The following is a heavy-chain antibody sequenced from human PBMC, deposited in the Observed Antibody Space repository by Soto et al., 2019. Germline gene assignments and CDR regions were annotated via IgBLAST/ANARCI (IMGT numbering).Heavy chain of an antibody. CDR3: ARHAMLYYYDSSGYPDY. Sequence: ETLSLTCTVSGGSIRSSNYYWGWIRQPPGKGLEWIGSIYHSGSTHHNPSLKSRVTLSVDTSKNQFSLKVNSVTAADTAVYYCARHAMLYYYDSSGYPDYWGQGNLVTVSS. CDR1: GGSIRSSNYY. D-gene: IGHD3-22*01. J-gene: IGHJ4*02. CDR2: IYHSGST. V-gene: IGHV4-39*01.